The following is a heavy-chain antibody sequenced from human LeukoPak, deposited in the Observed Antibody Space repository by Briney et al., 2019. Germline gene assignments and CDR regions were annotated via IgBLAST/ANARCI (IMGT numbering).Heavy chain of an antibody. V-gene: IGHV3-30*18. CDR2: ISYDGSNK. Sequence: PGGSLRLSCAASGFTFSSYGMHWVRQAPGKGPEWVAVISYDGSNKYYADSVKGRFTISRDNSKNTLYLQMNSLRAEDTAVYYCAKDASFSYYFDYWGQGTLVTVSS. CDR1: GFTFSSYG. D-gene: IGHD2/OR15-2a*01. J-gene: IGHJ4*02. CDR3: AKDASFSYYFDY.